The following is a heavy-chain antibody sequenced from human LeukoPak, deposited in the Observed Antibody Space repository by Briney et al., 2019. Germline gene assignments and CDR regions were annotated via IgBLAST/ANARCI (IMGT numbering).Heavy chain of an antibody. J-gene: IGHJ1*01. V-gene: IGHV4-39*01. CDR3: ARLVVVAATEYFQQ. CDR1: GGSISSSSYY. CDR2: SYYSGST. D-gene: IGHD2-15*01. Sequence: PSETLSLTCTVPGGSISSSSYYWGWLRQPPGKGLVWIGSSYYSGSTYYNPALISRVTISVDTSKNQFSLKLSCLPAAETDEYYCARLVVVAATEYFQQWGQGTLVTVSS.